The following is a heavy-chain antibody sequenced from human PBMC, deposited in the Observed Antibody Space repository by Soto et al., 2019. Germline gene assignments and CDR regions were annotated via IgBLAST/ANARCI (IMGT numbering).Heavy chain of an antibody. CDR1: GFTFSNAW. CDR3: TTDFRADGDFWSAIIGGYYYYMDV. V-gene: IGHV3-15*01. J-gene: IGHJ6*03. CDR2: IKSKTDGGTT. D-gene: IGHD3-3*01. Sequence: PGGSLRLSCAASGFTFSNAWMSWVRQAPGKGLEWVGRIKSKTDGGTTDYAAPVKGRFTISRDDSKNTLYLQMNSLKTEDTAVYYCTTDFRADGDFWSAIIGGYYYYMDVWGKGTTVTVSS.